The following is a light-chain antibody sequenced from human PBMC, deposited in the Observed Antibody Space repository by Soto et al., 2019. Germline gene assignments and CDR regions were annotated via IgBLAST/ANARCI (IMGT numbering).Light chain of an antibody. CDR2: GAS. V-gene: IGKV3-20*01. J-gene: IGKJ4*01. Sequence: EIVLTQSPGTLSLSPGERATLSCRASQSVSSSYLAWYQQKPGQAPRLLIYGASSRATGIPDRFSGSGSGTDFTRNISRLEPEDFAVYYCHQYDSSPLTFGGGTKVEIK. CDR1: QSVSSSY. CDR3: HQYDSSPLT.